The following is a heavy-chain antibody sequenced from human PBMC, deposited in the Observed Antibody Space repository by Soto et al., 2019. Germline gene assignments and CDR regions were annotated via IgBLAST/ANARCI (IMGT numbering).Heavy chain of an antibody. CDR3: AKDTYYYDRSGYYTYDH. Sequence: PGGSLRNSCAASGFHFSSYGVHWVRQAPGKGLEWVASVSYDGSNKHYADSVKGRFTISRDNSRNTLDLQMNSLRAEDTAVYYCAKDTYYYDRSGYYTYDHWGQGT. CDR1: GFHFSSYG. V-gene: IGHV3-30*18. J-gene: IGHJ4*02. CDR2: VSYDGSNK. D-gene: IGHD3-22*01.